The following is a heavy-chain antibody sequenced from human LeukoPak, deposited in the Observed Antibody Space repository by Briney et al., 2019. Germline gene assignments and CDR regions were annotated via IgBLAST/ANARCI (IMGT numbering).Heavy chain of an antibody. CDR2: INWDGSGT. CDR1: GVVFDDDS. J-gene: IGHJ4*02. D-gene: IGHD3-22*01. CDR3: ASEGGYKGPFDY. Sequence: GGSLRLSCAASGVVFDDDSMHWGRQTPGKGLEWISAINWDGSGTYYAESLKGRFTISRDNGDSTLYLQMNNLRTDDTALYYCASEGGYKGPFDYWGRGTLVTVSA. V-gene: IGHV3-43*01.